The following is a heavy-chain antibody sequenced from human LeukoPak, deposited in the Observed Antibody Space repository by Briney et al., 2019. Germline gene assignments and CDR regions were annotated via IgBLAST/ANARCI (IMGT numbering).Heavy chain of an antibody. CDR3: ARDSSGYLPSYYYYYMDV. CDR1: GYTFTSYD. J-gene: IGHJ6*03. V-gene: IGHV1-8*01. D-gene: IGHD3-22*01. Sequence: VASVKVSCKASGYTFTSYDINWVRQATGQGLEWMGWMNPNSGNTGYAQKFQGRVTMTRNTSISTAYMELSSLRSEDTAVYYCARDSSGYLPSYYYYYMDVWGKGTTVTISS. CDR2: MNPNSGNT.